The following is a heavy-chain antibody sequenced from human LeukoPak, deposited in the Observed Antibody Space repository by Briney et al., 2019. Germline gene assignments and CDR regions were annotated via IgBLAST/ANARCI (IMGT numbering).Heavy chain of an antibody. CDR2: IKQDGSEK. Sequence: GGSLRLPCAASGFTFSSYWMSWVRQAPGKGLEWVANIKQDGSEKYYVDSAKGRFTISRDNAKNSLYLQMNSLRAEDTAVYYCARGGTYYDILTGYYTAWYFDYWGQGTLVTVSS. J-gene: IGHJ4*02. CDR1: GFTFSSYW. CDR3: ARGGTYYDILTGYYTAWYFDY. V-gene: IGHV3-7*04. D-gene: IGHD3-9*01.